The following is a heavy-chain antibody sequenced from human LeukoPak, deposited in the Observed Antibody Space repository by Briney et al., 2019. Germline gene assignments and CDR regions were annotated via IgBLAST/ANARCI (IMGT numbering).Heavy chain of an antibody. J-gene: IGHJ5*01. CDR2: IRGGGNDM. CDR1: PFTSSDYY. D-gene: IGHD3-10*01. Sequence: WGLSLSRAPSPFTSSDYYMQPGSKSPGKGQGGVSRIRGGGNDMNYADSVKGRFTISRDNAKNMVYLQINSLRADDTAVYYCTRDRVLGSGSSDSWGQGTLVTVST. CDR3: TRDRVLGSGSSDS. V-gene: IGHV3-74*01.